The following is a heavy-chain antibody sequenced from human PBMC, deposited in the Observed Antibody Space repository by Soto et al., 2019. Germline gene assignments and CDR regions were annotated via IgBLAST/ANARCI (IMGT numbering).Heavy chain of an antibody. J-gene: IGHJ3*02. CDR1: GGTISSYY. CDR2: IYYTGST. D-gene: IGHD3-22*01. CDR3: ARHYYDSSGYYVDAFDI. V-gene: IGHV4-59*01. Sequence: SETLSLTCPVSGGTISSYYWSWIRQPPGKGLEWIGYIYYTGSTNYNPSLKSRVTISVDTSKNQFSLKLSSVTAADTAVYYCARHYYDSSGYYVDAFDIWGQGTMVTVSS.